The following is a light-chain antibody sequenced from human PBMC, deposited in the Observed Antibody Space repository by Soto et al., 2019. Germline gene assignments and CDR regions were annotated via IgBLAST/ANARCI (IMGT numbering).Light chain of an antibody. CDR1: SSDVGGYNY. CDR3: SSSTSAYTFV. V-gene: IGLV2-14*01. J-gene: IGLJ1*01. CDR2: EVG. Sequence: QSVLTQPASVSGSAGQSIAISCTGTSSDVGGYNYVSWYQQHPGKAPKLLLSEVGKRPSGVSDRFSGSKSGNTASLTISGLQTQDEADYYCSSSTSAYTFVFGTGTKVTV.